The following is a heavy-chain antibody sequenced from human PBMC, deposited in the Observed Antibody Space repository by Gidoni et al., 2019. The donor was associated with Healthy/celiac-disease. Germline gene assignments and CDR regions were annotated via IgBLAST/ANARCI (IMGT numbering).Heavy chain of an antibody. J-gene: IGHJ4*02. CDR1: GFTFSSYA. CDR2: ISGSGGST. V-gene: IGHV3-23*01. D-gene: IGHD1-26*01. CDR3: AKGGEGGATPIWY. Sequence: EVQLLESGGGLVQPGGSLRLSCAASGFTFSSYAMSWVRQAPGQGLEWVSVISGSGGSTYYADSGKGRFTISRDNSKNTLYLQMNSLRAEDTAVYYCAKGGEGGATPIWYWGQGTLVTVSS.